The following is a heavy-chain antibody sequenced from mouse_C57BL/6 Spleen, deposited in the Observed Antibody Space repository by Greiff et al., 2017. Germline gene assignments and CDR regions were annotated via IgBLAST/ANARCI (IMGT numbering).Heavy chain of an antibody. CDR3: AKVGLLPNFDY. J-gene: IGHJ2*01. D-gene: IGHD2-3*01. CDR1: GFNIKNTY. CDR2: IDPANGNT. Sequence: EVKLVESVAELVRPGASVKLSCTASGFNIKNTYMHWVKQRPEQGLEWIGRIDPANGNTKYAPKFQGNATITADTSSNTAYLQLSSLTSEDPAIYYCAKVGLLPNFDYWGQGTTLTVSS. V-gene: IGHV14-3*01.